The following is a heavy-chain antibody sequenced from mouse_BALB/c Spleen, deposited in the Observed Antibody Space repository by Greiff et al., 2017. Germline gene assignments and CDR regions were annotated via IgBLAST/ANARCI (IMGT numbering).Heavy chain of an antibody. CDR1: GFAFSSYD. Sequence: EVQVVESGGGLVKPGGSLKLSCAASGFAFSSYDMSWVRQTPEKRLEWVAYISSGGGSTYYPDTVKGRFTISRDNAKNTLYLQMSSLKSEDTAMYYCARQGGNYQAWFAYWGQGTLVTVSA. CDR2: ISSGGGST. D-gene: IGHD2-1*01. J-gene: IGHJ3*01. V-gene: IGHV5-12-1*01. CDR3: ARQGGNYQAWFAY.